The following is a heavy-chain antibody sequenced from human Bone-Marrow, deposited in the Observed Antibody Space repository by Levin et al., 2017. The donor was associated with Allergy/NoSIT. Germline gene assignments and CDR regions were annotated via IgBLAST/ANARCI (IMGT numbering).Heavy chain of an antibody. CDR2: IYSSGSR. CDR1: GGSINSYY. V-gene: IGHV4-59*01. J-gene: IGHJ4*02. CDR3: ARVESGRYYMFDY. Sequence: SETLSLTCSVSGGSINSYYWNWIRQPPGKGLEWIGFIYSSGSRNYNPSLKSRVTLSVDTSKNQFSLKLSSVTAADTAIYYCARVESGRYYMFDYWGQGILVTVSS. D-gene: IGHD1-26*01.